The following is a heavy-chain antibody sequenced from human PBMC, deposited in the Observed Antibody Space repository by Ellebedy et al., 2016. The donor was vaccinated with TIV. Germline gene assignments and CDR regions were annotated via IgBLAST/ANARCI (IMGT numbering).Heavy chain of an antibody. D-gene: IGHD6-19*01. J-gene: IGHJ3*02. CDR2: ISYDGSNK. CDR1: GFTFSSYA. CDR3: AREQWGGDAFDI. Sequence: GGSLRLSXAASGFTFSSYAMHWVRQAPGKGLEWVAVISYDGSNKYYADSVKGRFTISRDNSKNTLYLQMNSLRAEDTAVYYCAREQWGGDAFDIWGQGTMVTVSS. V-gene: IGHV3-30-3*01.